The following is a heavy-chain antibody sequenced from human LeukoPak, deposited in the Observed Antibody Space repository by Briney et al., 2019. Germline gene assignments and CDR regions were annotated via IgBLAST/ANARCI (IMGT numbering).Heavy chain of an antibody. J-gene: IGHJ3*02. D-gene: IGHD2-15*01. CDR2: ISSSSSYI. CDR1: GFTFSSYS. V-gene: IGHV3-21*01. CDR3: AREYCSGGSCYLAAFDI. Sequence: GGSLRLSCAASGFTFSSYSMNWVRQAPGKGLEWVSSISSSSSYIYYADSVKGRFTISRDNAKNSLYLQMNSLRAEDTAVYYCAREYCSGGSCYLAAFDIWGQGTMVTVYS.